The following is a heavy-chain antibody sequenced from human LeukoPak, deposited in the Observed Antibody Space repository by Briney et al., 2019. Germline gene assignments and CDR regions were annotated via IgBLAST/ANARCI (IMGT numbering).Heavy chain of an antibody. CDR1: GFTFSSYA. J-gene: IGHJ4*02. Sequence: PGGSLRLSCAASGFTFSSYAMSWVRQAPGKGLEWVSAISGSGGSTYYADSVKGRFTISRDNSKNTLYLQMNSLRAEDTAVYYCAKGAVGTTFGVVTRMYYFDYWGQGTLVTVSS. V-gene: IGHV3-23*01. CDR2: ISGSGGST. D-gene: IGHD3-3*01. CDR3: AKGAVGTTFGVVTRMYYFDY.